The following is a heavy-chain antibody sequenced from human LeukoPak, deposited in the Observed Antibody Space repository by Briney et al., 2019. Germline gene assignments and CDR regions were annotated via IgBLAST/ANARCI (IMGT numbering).Heavy chain of an antibody. CDR1: GFSFNYAW. V-gene: IGHV3-23*01. J-gene: IGHJ4*02. CDR3: AKERDGYKFDY. Sequence: GGSLRLSCAASGFSFNYAWMSWVRQAPGKGLEWVSAISGSGGSTYYADSVKGRFTISRDNSKNTLYLQMNSLRAEDTAVYYCAKERDGYKFDYWGQGTLVTVSS. CDR2: ISGSGGST. D-gene: IGHD5-24*01.